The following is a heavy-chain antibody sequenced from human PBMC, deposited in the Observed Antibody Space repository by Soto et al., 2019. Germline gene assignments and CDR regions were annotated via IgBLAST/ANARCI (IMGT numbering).Heavy chain of an antibody. D-gene: IGHD3-3*01. CDR1: GLTFSSYW. CDR3: ARSITTLGVVTISDDNWFGP. J-gene: IGHJ5*02. V-gene: IGHV3-7*03. Sequence: PGGSLSLSCEASGLTFSSYWMTWVRQAPGKGLEWVADIKPDGSEKYYVDSVEGRFTISRDNAKNSIYLEMNSLRVEDTAVYYCARSITTLGVVTISDDNWFGPWGQGTPVTVSS. CDR2: IKPDGSEK.